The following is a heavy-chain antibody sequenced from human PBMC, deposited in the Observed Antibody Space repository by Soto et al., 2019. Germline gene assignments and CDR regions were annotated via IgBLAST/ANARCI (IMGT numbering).Heavy chain of an antibody. CDR3: ARGMNDYSNYDYYYYGMDV. J-gene: IGHJ6*02. CDR1: GYTFTSYG. CDR2: ISAYNGNT. Sequence: ASVKVSCKASGYTFTSYGISWVRQAPGQGLEWMGWISAYNGNTNYAQKLQGRATMTTDTSTSTAYMELRSLRSDDTAVYYCARGMNDYSNYDYYYYGMDVWGQGTTVTVSS. D-gene: IGHD4-4*01. V-gene: IGHV1-18*04.